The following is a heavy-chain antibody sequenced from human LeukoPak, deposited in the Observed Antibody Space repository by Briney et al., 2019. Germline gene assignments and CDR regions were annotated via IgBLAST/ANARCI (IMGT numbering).Heavy chain of an antibody. D-gene: IGHD4-23*01. CDR2: IKQDGSEK. V-gene: IGHV3-7*01. CDR3: ARAGRSFYGGSSDY. Sequence: GGSLRLSCAASGFTFSSYAMSWVRQAPAKGLEWVAHIKQDGSEKQYMDSVRGRFTISRDNTKNSMYLQMDSLRDEDTAVYYCARAGRSFYGGSSDYWGQGTLVTVSS. J-gene: IGHJ4*02. CDR1: GFTFSSYA.